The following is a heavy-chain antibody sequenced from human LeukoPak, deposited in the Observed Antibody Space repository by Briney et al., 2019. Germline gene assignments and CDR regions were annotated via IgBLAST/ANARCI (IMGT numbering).Heavy chain of an antibody. Sequence: ASVKVSCKVSGYTLTELSMHWVRQAPGKGLEWMGGFDPEDGETIYAQKFQGRVTMTEDTSTDTAYMELSSLRSEDTAVYYCATSVCRGGSCYSSPLAYWGQGTLVTVSS. D-gene: IGHD2-15*01. J-gene: IGHJ4*02. CDR1: GYTLTELS. CDR3: ATSVCRGGSCYSSPLAY. CDR2: FDPEDGET. V-gene: IGHV1-24*01.